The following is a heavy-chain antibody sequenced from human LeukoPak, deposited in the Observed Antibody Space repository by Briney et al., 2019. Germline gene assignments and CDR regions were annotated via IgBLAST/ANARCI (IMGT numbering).Heavy chain of an antibody. CDR2: IEQDGSDK. CDR1: GFTFNTYW. J-gene: IGHJ3*02. D-gene: IGHD6-13*01. CDR3: ARGPYSSSWYGNDAFDI. Sequence: GGSLILSCEASGFTFNTYWMMWVRQAPGRGLEWVANIEQDGSDKYYVDSVKGRFTISRDNAKNSLYLQMNSLRAEDTAVYYCARGPYSSSWYGNDAFDIWGQGTMVTVSS. V-gene: IGHV3-7*01.